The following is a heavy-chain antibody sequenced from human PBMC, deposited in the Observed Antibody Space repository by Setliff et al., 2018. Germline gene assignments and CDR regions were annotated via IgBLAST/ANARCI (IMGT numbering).Heavy chain of an antibody. CDR2: LHPYSGHT. V-gene: IGHV1-2*06. J-gene: IGHJ3*02. D-gene: IGHD2-15*01. CDR3: ASRSGVVEDPPRQVILDDGFDI. Sequence: ASVKVSCKASGYTFNNYFLHWVRQAPGQGFEWMGRLHPYSGHTIYAQNFQGRVTMTTDTSTSTAYMELRSLRSDDTAVYYCASRSGVVEDPPRQVILDDGFDIWGQGTMVTVSS. CDR1: GYTFNNYF.